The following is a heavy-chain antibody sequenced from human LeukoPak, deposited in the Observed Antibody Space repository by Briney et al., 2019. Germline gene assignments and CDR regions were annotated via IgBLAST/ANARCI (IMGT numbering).Heavy chain of an antibody. CDR2: IIGGSGNS. V-gene: IGHV3-23*01. CDR3: AKGQGYNYGDSIDY. D-gene: IGHD5-18*01. Sequence: GGSLRLSCAASGFTFNNYAMTWVRQAPGKGLEWVSVIIGGSGNSYYADSVKGRFTVSRDNPKNTLYLQINSLRDEDTAVYYCAKGQGYNYGDSIDYWGQGTLVTVSS. J-gene: IGHJ4*02. CDR1: GFTFNNYA.